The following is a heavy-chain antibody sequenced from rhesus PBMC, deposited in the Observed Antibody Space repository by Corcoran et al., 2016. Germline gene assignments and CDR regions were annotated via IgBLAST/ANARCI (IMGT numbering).Heavy chain of an antibody. J-gene: IGHJ4*01. V-gene: IGHV4S19*01. Sequence: QVQLQESGPGLVKPSETLSLTCPISSDSISRNNWWTWIRQPPGKGVEWIVIIGGNSGETNYNPSLQSRGTISKDTSKNQFSLKLSSVTAADTALYYCARGLNFWGQGVLVTVSS. CDR1: SDSISRNNW. CDR3: ARGLNF. CDR2: IGGNSGET.